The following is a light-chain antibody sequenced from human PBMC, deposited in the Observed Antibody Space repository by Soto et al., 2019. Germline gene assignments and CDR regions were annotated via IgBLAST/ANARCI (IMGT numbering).Light chain of an antibody. V-gene: IGKV3-15*01. CDR2: GAS. Sequence: EIVMTQSPATLSVSPGERATLSCRASQSVSSNLAWYQQKPGQAPRLLIYGASTRATGIPARFSGSGSGTEFPINLRRLQSEDFAVYYCQQYNNWPSFGQGTKVEIK. J-gene: IGKJ1*01. CDR1: QSVSSN. CDR3: QQYNNWPS.